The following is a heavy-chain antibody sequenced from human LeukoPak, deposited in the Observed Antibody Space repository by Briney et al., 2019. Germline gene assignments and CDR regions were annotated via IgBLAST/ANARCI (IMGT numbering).Heavy chain of an antibody. CDR1: GYTFTGYY. J-gene: IGHJ5*02. D-gene: IGHD2-21*01. CDR2: ISAYNGNT. Sequence: ASVKVSCKASGYTFTGYYMHWVRQAPGQGLEWMGWISAYNGNTNYAQKLQGRVTMTTDTSTSTAYMELRSLRSDDTAVYYCARDHSYWFDPWGQGTLVTVSS. V-gene: IGHV1-18*04. CDR3: ARDHSYWFDP.